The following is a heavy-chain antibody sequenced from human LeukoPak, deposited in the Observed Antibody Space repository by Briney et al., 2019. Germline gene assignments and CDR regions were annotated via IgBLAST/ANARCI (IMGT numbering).Heavy chain of an antibody. CDR3: ARVPPRWYPRRAFDI. V-gene: IGHV4-39*07. CDR2: INHSGST. J-gene: IGHJ3*02. D-gene: IGHD4-23*01. Sequence: SETLSLTCTVSGGSISSSSFYCGWIRQPPGKGLEWIGEINHSGSTNYNPSLKSRVTISVDTSKNQFSLKLSSVTAADTAVYYCARVPPRWYPRRAFDIWGQGTMVTVSS. CDR1: GGSISSSSFY.